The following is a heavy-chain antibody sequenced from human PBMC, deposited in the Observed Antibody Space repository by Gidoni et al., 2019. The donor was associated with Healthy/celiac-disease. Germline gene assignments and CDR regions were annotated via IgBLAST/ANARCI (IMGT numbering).Heavy chain of an antibody. CDR3: AKGYSYGFDY. CDR2: ISLNSGSI. V-gene: IGHV3-9*01. J-gene: IGHJ4*02. CDR1: GFTFDDYA. D-gene: IGHD5-18*01. Sequence: EVQLVESGGGLVQPGRSLRLSCAASGFTFDDYAMHWVRQAPGKGLEWVSGISLNSGSIGYADSVKGRFTISRDNAKNSLYLQMNSLRAEDTALYYCAKGYSYGFDYWGQGTLVTVSS.